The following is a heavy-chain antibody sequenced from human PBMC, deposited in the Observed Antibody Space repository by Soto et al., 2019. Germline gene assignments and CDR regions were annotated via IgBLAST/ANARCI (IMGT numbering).Heavy chain of an antibody. CDR3: ARDPSGYDLPAY. D-gene: IGHD5-12*01. CDR2: IIPILGIA. V-gene: IGHV1-69*08. CDR1: EDPSRTFT. Sequence: QVQLVQSGAGVKNPGPWLRVSSKASEDPSRTFTSSGLGRPPDKGLGWMERIIPILGIANYARKSQGRVTITADKSTSTAYMELSSLRSEDTAVYYCARDPSGYDLPAYWGQGTLVTVSS. J-gene: IGHJ4*02.